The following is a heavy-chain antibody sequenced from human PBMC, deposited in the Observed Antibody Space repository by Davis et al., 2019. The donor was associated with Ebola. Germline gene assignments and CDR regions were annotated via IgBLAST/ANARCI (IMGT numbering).Heavy chain of an antibody. CDR2: IKQDGSDK. V-gene: IGHV3-7*03. J-gene: IGHJ4*02. Sequence: GESLKISCAASGFTFSSCWMTWVRQAPGKGLEWVAIIKQDGSDKHYVDSVKGRFTISRDNSKNTLYLQMNSLSAEDTAVYYCAGEFRPLGYFAYWGQGTLVTVSS. D-gene: IGHD6-6*01. CDR1: GFTFSSCW. CDR3: AGEFRPLGYFAY.